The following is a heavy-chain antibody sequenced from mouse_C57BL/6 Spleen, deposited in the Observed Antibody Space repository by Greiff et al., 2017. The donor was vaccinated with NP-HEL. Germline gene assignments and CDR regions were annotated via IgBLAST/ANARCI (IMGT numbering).Heavy chain of an antibody. CDR1: GFTFSDYY. CDR2: INYDGSST. CDR3: ARDLTMITHWYFDV. J-gene: IGHJ1*03. D-gene: IGHD2-4*01. Sequence: EVKLVESEGGLVQPGSSMKLSCTASGFTFSDYYMAWVRQVPEKGLEWVANINYDGSSTYYLDSLKSRFIISRDNAKNILYLQMNSLKSDDTATYYCARDLTMITHWYFDVWGTGTTVTVSS. V-gene: IGHV5-16*01.